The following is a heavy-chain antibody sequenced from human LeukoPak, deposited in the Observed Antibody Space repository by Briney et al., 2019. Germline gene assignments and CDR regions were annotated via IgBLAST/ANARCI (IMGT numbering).Heavy chain of an antibody. CDR3: ARRDLYDYGAFDI. Sequence: SETLSLTCTVSGGSISSSSYYWGWIRQPPGKGLEWIGSIYYSGSTYYNPSLKSRVTISVDTSKNQFSLKLSSVTAADTAVYYCARRDLYDYGAFDIWGQGTMVTVSS. CDR2: IYYSGST. D-gene: IGHD4-17*01. J-gene: IGHJ3*02. V-gene: IGHV4-39*01. CDR1: GGSISSSSYY.